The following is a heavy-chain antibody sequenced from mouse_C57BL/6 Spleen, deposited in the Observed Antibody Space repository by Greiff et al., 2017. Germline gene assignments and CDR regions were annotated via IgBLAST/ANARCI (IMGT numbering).Heavy chain of an antibody. CDR1: GYSFTGYY. Sequence: VQLQQSGPELVKPGASVKISCKASGYSFTGYYMNWVKQSPEKSLEWIGEINPSTGGTTYNQKFKAKATLTVDKSSSTAYMQLKSLTSEDSAVYYCARRVYYDYDGRPFDYWGQGTTLTVSS. V-gene: IGHV1-42*01. CDR2: INPSTGGT. D-gene: IGHD2-4*01. J-gene: IGHJ2*01. CDR3: ARRVYYDYDGRPFDY.